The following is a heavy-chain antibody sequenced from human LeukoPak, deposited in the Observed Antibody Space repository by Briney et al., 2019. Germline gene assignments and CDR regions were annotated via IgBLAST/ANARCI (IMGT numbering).Heavy chain of an antibody. J-gene: IGHJ5*02. V-gene: IGHV3-23*01. CDR1: GFTFSSYA. CDR3: GRVYSSSWYSMGRVGNWFDP. D-gene: IGHD6-13*01. Sequence: GGSLRLSCAASGFTFSSYAMSWVRQAPGKGLEWVSAISGSGGSTYYADSVKGRFTISRDNSKNTLYLQMNSLRAEDTAVYYCGRVYSSSWYSMGRVGNWFDPWGPGTLVTVSS. CDR2: ISGSGGST.